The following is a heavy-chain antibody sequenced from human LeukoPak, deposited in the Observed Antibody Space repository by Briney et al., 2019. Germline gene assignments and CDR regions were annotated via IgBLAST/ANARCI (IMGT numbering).Heavy chain of an antibody. CDR2: ICGSGGST. CDR3: ANEYYDILTGYYKGFFD. CDR1: GFTFSSYA. V-gene: IGHV3-23*01. J-gene: IGHJ4*02. D-gene: IGHD3-9*01. Sequence: PGGSLRLSCAAPGFTFSSYAMSWVRQAPGKGLEWVSAICGSGGSTYYADSVKGRFTISRDNSKNTLYLQMNSLRAEDTAVYYCANEYYDILTGYYKGFFDWGQGTLVTVSS.